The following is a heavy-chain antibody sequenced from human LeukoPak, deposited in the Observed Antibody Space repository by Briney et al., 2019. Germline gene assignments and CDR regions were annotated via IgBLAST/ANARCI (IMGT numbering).Heavy chain of an antibody. CDR1: GLAFSNYA. D-gene: IGHD1-14*01. Sequence: GGSLRLSCAASGLAFSNYAMSWVRQAPGKGLEWVSGISVGGGLTYYVDSVRGRFTISRDNSRNTLYLQMNSLSAEDTAVYYCAKGDHGGSTALGEPFDSWGQGTLVTVSS. CDR2: ISVGGGLT. V-gene: IGHV3-23*01. CDR3: AKGDHGGSTALGEPFDS. J-gene: IGHJ4*02.